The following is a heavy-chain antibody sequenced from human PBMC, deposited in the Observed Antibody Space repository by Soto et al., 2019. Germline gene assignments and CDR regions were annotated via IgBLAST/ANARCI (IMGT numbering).Heavy chain of an antibody. Sequence: GGSLRLSCAASGFTFSSYAMHWVRQAPGKGLEWVAVISYDGSNKYYADSVKGRFTISRDNSKNTLYLQMNSLRAEDTAVYYCARDSSHSSGWSWAFDIWGQGTMVTV. CDR2: ISYDGSNK. CDR3: ARDSSHSSGWSWAFDI. V-gene: IGHV3-30-3*01. D-gene: IGHD6-19*01. J-gene: IGHJ3*02. CDR1: GFTFSSYA.